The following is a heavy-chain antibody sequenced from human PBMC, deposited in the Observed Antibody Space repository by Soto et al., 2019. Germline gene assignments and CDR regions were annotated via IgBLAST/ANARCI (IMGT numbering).Heavy chain of an antibody. CDR1: GYTFTGYY. CDR2: INPNSGDT. CDR3: ARXPAPXERDFWSGYPYGMDV. J-gene: IGHJ6*02. V-gene: IGHV1-2*04. D-gene: IGHD3-3*01. Sequence: SVKVSCKASGYTFTGYYMHWVRQAPGQGLEWMGWINPNSGDTNYAQKFQGWVTMTRDSSINAAYMELSRLRSDDTAVYYCARXPAPXERDFWSGYPYGMDVWGQRTTVTVSS.